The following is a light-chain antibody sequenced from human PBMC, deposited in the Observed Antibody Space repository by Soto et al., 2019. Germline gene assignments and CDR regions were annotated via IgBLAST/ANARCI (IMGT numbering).Light chain of an antibody. CDR2: AAS. V-gene: IGKV1-39*01. CDR1: QSISSY. Sequence: DIQMTQSPSSLSAAVGDRVTITCRASQSISSYLNWYQQKPGKAPKLLIYAASTLQSGVPSRFSGSGSGTDFTLTISCLQSEDFAVYYCQQYNNWPPTWTFGQGTKVDIK. J-gene: IGKJ1*01. CDR3: QQYNNWPPTWT.